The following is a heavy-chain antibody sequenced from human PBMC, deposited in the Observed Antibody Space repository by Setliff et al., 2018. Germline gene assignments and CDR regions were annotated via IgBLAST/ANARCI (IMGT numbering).Heavy chain of an antibody. V-gene: IGHV4-34*01. J-gene: IGHJ5*02. CDR1: GGSFSGYY. CDR3: ARGPYNIYDRSGYGFTNWFDP. Sequence: SETLSLTCAVYGGSFSGYYWSWIRQPPGKGPEWIGEIDQSGITNYNPSLKSRVTISIDTSKNQFSLRLSSVTATDTAVYYCARGPYNIYDRSGYGFTNWFDPWGQGILVTVSS. D-gene: IGHD3-22*01. CDR2: IDQSGIT.